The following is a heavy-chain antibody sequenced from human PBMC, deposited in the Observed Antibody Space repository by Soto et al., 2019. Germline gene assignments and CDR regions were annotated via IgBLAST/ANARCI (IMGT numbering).Heavy chain of an antibody. CDR3: ARAEYTFDAFDI. D-gene: IGHD5-18*01. CDR1: GYTFTDYY. CDR2: INPNSGDT. J-gene: IGHJ3*02. V-gene: IGHV1-2*02. Sequence: SVKVSCKASGYTFTDYYMHWVRQAPGQGHEWVGWINPNSGDTNYAQNFQGRVTMTRDTSISTAYMELSRLKSDDTAVYYCARAEYTFDAFDIWGQGTMVTVSS.